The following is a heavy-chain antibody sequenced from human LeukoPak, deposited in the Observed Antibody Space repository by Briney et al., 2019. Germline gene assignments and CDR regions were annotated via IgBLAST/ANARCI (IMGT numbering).Heavy chain of an antibody. Sequence: ASVKVSCKASGYTLTAYYIYWVRQAPGQGLEWMGRINPNSGGTDYAQNFQGRVTMTRDTSISTAYMELSRLRSDDTAVYYCAAETYSSLLQDYWGQGTLVTVSS. D-gene: IGHD6-13*01. CDR2: INPNSGGT. V-gene: IGHV1-2*06. CDR1: GYTLTAYY. J-gene: IGHJ4*02. CDR3: AAETYSSLLQDY.